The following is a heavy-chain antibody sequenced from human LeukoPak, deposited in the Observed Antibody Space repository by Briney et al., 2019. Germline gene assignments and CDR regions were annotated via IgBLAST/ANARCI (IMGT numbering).Heavy chain of an antibody. J-gene: IGHJ5*02. CDR2: IYYSGST. Sequence: SETLSLTCTVSGGSISSGDYYWSWIRQPPGKGLEWIGYIYYSGSTYYNPSLKSRVTISVDTSKNQFSLKLSSVTAADTVVYYCARVADGSSWFDPWGQGTLVTVSS. V-gene: IGHV4-30-4*01. D-gene: IGHD5-24*01. CDR1: GGSISSGDYY. CDR3: ARVADGSSWFDP.